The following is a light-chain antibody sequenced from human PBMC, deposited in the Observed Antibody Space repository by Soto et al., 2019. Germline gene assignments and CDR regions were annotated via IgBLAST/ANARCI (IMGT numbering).Light chain of an antibody. CDR3: QPYNNWPLIT. J-gene: IGKJ5*01. CDR2: GAS. V-gene: IGKV3-15*01. Sequence: EIVMTQSPATLSVSPGERATLSCRASRSVSSNLAWYQQKPGQAPRPLIYGASTRATGIPDRFSGGGSGTEFTLTVSSLQSEDFAVYYCQPYNNWPLITFGQATRLEIK. CDR1: RSVSSN.